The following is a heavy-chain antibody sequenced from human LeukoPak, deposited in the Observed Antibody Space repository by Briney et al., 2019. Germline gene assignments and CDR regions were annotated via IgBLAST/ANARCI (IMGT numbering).Heavy chain of an antibody. Sequence: PGGSLRLSCAASGFTFSSYAMHWVRQAPGKGLEWVAVISYDGSNKYYADSVKGRFTISRDNSKNTLYLQMNSLRAEDTAAYYCARDPISSGWYVDYWGQGTLVTVSS. CDR3: ARDPISSGWYVDY. CDR2: ISYDGSNK. CDR1: GFTFSSYA. D-gene: IGHD6-19*01. J-gene: IGHJ4*02. V-gene: IGHV3-30-3*01.